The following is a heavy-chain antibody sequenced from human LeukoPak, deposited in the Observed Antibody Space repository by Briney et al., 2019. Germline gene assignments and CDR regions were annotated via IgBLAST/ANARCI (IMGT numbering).Heavy chain of an antibody. J-gene: IGHJ5*02. D-gene: IGHD2-2*02. CDR1: GFTFSSYG. V-gene: IGHV3-30*02. CDR3: AKARTKQLLYTNWFDP. Sequence: PGGSLRLSCAASGFTFSSYGMHWVRQAPGKGLEWVAFIRYDGSNKYYADSVKGRFTISRDNSKNTLYLQMNSLRAEDTAVYYCAKARTKQLLYTNWFDPWGQGTLVTVSS. CDR2: IRYDGSNK.